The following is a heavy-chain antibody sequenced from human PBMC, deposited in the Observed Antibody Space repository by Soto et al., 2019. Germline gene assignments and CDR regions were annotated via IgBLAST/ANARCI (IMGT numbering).Heavy chain of an antibody. Sequence: GGSLRLSCAASGFTFSSYAMHWVRQAPGKGLEWVAVISYDGSNKYYADSVKGRFTISRDNSKDTLYLQMNSLRAEDTAVYYCARDEGVAVAGFFDYWGQGTLVTVSS. CDR2: ISYDGSNK. V-gene: IGHV3-30-3*01. D-gene: IGHD6-19*01. CDR3: ARDEGVAVAGFFDY. CDR1: GFTFSSYA. J-gene: IGHJ4*02.